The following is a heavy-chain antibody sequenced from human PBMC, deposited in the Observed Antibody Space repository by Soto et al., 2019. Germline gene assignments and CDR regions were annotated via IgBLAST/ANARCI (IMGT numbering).Heavy chain of an antibody. CDR1: GGDFSNFA. Sequence: QVQLVQSGAEVKKPGSSVKVSCKSSGGDFSNFAISWVRQAPGQGLEWMGGIIPVFGTPSYAQKFQGRLTIIADESTSTAYMQLSSLKSDDTAVYYCARGGGVVVAATHYYGMGVWGQGTTVIVSS. D-gene: IGHD5-12*01. CDR3: ARGGGVVVAATHYYGMGV. CDR2: IIPVFGTP. J-gene: IGHJ6*02. V-gene: IGHV1-69*01.